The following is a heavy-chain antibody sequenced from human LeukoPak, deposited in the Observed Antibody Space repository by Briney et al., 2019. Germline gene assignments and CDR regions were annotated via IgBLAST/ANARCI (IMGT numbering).Heavy chain of an antibody. CDR2: INPSGGST. V-gene: IGHV1-46*01. J-gene: IGHJ5*02. D-gene: IGHD3-22*01. CDR3: ARLRYYDSSGYYGFDP. CDR1: GYTFTSYY. Sequence: ASVTVSCKASGYTFTSYYMHWVRQPPAQGLEWMGIINPSGGSTSYAQKFQGRVTMTRDTSTSTVYMELRSLRSEDTAVYYCARLRYYDSSGYYGFDPWGQGTLVTVSS.